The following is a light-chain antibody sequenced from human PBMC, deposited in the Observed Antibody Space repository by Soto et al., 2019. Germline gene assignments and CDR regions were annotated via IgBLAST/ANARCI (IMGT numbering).Light chain of an antibody. CDR3: QQHGSGPWT. Sequence: EIVLTQSPDTLSLSPGERATLSCRASQSVSSNNLAWYQHKPGQPPRLLIYVASRRATGIPDRFSGSGSGSEFTLTITRLEPEGFAVYYCQQHGSGPWTFGQGTKVEIK. CDR2: VAS. J-gene: IGKJ1*01. V-gene: IGKV3-20*01. CDR1: QSVSSNN.